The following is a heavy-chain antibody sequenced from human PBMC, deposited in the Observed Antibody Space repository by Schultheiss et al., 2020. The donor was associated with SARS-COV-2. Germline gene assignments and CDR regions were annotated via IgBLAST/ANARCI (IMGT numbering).Heavy chain of an antibody. V-gene: IGHV3-30-3*01. D-gene: IGHD1-20*01. J-gene: IGHJ4*02. CDR3: VRDNFNDATLFDY. Sequence: GGSLRLSCAASEFTFTTYAMHWVRQAPGKGLEWVALISSDGSNKYYADSVKGRFTISRDNSRNTLYLHMDSLRADDTALYYCVRDNFNDATLFDYWGQGTLVTVSS. CDR1: EFTFTTYA. CDR2: ISSDGSNK.